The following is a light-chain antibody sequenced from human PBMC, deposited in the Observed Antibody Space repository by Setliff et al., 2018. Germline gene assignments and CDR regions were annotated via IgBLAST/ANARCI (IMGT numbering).Light chain of an antibody. V-gene: IGLV2-14*01. CDR1: GSDVGAYKF. J-gene: IGLJ1*01. CDR2: DVS. Sequence: QSALTQPASVSGSPGQSIAVSCTGSGSDVGAYKFVSWYQQRPGKAPRLMIYDVSNRPPGVSDRFSGSKSGNTASLTISGLQAEDEADYYCCSYTSRSQVFGTGTKVTVL. CDR3: CSYTSRSQV.